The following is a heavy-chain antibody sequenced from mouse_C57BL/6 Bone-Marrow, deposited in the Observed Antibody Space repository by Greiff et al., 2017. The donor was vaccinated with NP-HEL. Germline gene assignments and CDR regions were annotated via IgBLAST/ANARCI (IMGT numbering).Heavy chain of an antibody. CDR1: GYTFTSYW. D-gene: IGHD2-3*01. V-gene: IGHV1-7*01. CDR2: INPSSGYT. Sequence: LVEPGAELAKPGASVKLSCKASGYTFTSYWMHRVKQRPGQGLEWIGYINPSSGYTKYNQKFKDKATLTADKSSSTAYMQLSSLTYEDAAVYYCAREDWWLLTDAMDYWGQGTSVTVSS. CDR3: AREDWWLLTDAMDY. J-gene: IGHJ4*01.